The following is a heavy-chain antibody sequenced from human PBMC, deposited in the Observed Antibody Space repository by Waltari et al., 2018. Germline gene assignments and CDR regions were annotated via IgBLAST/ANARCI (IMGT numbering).Heavy chain of an antibody. Sequence: QVQLQESGPGLVKPSETLSLTCTVPGYSISSGYYWGWIRQPPGKGLEWIGSIYHSGSTYYNPSLKSRVTISVDTSKNQFSLKLSSVTAADTAVYYCARVFLRVVTLDAFDIWGQGTMVTVSS. J-gene: IGHJ3*02. V-gene: IGHV4-38-2*02. CDR2: IYHSGST. D-gene: IGHD2-21*02. CDR1: GYSISSGYY. CDR3: ARVFLRVVTLDAFDI.